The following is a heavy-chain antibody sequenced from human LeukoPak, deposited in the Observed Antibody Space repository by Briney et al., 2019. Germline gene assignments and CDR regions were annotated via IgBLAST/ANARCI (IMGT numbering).Heavy chain of an antibody. D-gene: IGHD3-22*01. Sequence: ASVSVSCKVSVYTLTDLSIHWVRQAPGKGLEWMGGFDPEDGETINAQRFQGRVTMTGDTSTDTAYMELSSLRSEDTAVYYCAGDYYESSDYWFGHWGQGTRVTVSS. J-gene: IGHJ1*01. CDR1: VYTLTDLS. CDR3: AGDYYESSDYWFGH. CDR2: FDPEDGET. V-gene: IGHV1-24*01.